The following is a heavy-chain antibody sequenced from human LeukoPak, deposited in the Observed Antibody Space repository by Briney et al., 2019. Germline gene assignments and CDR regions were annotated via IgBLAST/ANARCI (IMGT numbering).Heavy chain of an antibody. CDR2: ISGSGTYS. CDR3: AKAGGFGELLSRYYFDY. V-gene: IGHV3-23*01. Sequence: PGGSLRLSCVASGFTFNIYSMNWVRQAPGKGLEWVSAISGSGTYSYYADSVKGRFTISRDSSKNTLFLQMNSLRAEDTAVYYCAKAGGFGELLSRYYFDYWGQGTLVTVSS. J-gene: IGHJ4*02. D-gene: IGHD3-10*01. CDR1: GFTFNIYS.